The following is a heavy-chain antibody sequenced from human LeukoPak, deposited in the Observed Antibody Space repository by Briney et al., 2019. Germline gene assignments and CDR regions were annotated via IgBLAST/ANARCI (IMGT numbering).Heavy chain of an antibody. V-gene: IGHV3-23*01. CDR2: ISGSGDST. J-gene: IGHJ6*02. D-gene: IGHD1-14*01. CDR3: AKRDPGYYYHMDV. Sequence: GGSLRLSCAASGFTFSSYAMTWVRQAPGKGLEWVSTISGSGDSTYYADSVRGRFTISRDNSKNTLYLQMNSLRAEDTAVYYCAKRDPGYYYHMDVWGQGTTVTVSS. CDR1: GFTFSSYA.